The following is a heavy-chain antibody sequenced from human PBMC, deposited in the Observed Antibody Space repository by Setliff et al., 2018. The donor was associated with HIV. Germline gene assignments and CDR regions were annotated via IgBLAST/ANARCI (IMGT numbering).Heavy chain of an antibody. CDR2: FYRSGNT. CDR1: GYSISSGYY. J-gene: IGHJ6*03. CDR3: ARGWPNGGNIVGDYYYYYMDV. Sequence: SETLSLTCAVSGYSISSGYYWGWIRQPPGKGLEWIGSFYRSGNTYYNPSLNSRATVSVDTSKNHFSLKLTSVTAADTAVYYCARGWPNGGNIVGDYYYYYMDVWGKGTTVTVSS. V-gene: IGHV4-38-2*01. D-gene: IGHD1-26*01.